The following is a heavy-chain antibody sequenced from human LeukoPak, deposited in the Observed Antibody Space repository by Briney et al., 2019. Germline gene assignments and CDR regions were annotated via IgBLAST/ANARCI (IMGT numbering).Heavy chain of an antibody. J-gene: IGHJ6*03. V-gene: IGHV4-4*07. CDR2: IDTSGST. CDR3: ARDTAMVTYYYYYYMDV. D-gene: IGHD5-18*01. Sequence: PSETLSLTCTVSGGSISSYYWSWIRQPAGKGLEWIGRIDTSGSTNYNPSLKSRVTMSVDTSKNQFSLKLSSVTAADTAVYYCARDTAMVTYYYYYYMDVWGKGTTVTVSS. CDR1: GGSISSYY.